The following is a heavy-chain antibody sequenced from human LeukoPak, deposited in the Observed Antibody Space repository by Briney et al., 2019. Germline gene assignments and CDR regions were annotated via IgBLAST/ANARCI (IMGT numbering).Heavy chain of an antibody. V-gene: IGHV3-33*01. CDR2: IWYDGSNK. CDR1: GFTFSSYG. J-gene: IGHJ4*02. D-gene: IGHD3-22*01. Sequence: PGRSLRLSCAASGFTFSSYGMHWVRQAPGKGLEWVAVIWYDGSNKYYADSVKGRFTISRDNSKNTLYLQMNSLRAEDTAVYYCARANYYDSPGDYWGQGTLVTVSS. CDR3: ARANYYDSPGDY.